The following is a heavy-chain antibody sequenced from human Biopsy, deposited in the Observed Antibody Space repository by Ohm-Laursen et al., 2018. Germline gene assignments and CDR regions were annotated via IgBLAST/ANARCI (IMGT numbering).Heavy chain of an antibody. CDR3: ARLGSGDYFPTFFDF. D-gene: IGHD5-12*01. Sequence: SDTLSLTCTVSGGSFTGHYWTWIRHHPGKGLEWIGNIFYSANTYYNPSLKSRVTISVDTSKNQFSLKLSSVTAADTAVHYCARLGSGDYFPTFFDFWGQGSLVTVSS. V-gene: IGHV4-31*03. J-gene: IGHJ4*02. CDR1: GGSFTGHY. CDR2: IFYSANT.